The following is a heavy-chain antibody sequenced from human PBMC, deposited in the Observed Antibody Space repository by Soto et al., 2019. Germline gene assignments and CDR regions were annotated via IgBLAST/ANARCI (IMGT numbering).Heavy chain of an antibody. J-gene: IGHJ4*02. D-gene: IGHD1-26*01. CDR1: GFTFSSYS. CDR2: ISSSSSTI. CDR3: ASFYPLESGDY. Sequence: EVQLVESGGGLVQPGGSLRLSCAASGFTFSSYSMNWVRQAPGKGLEWVSYISSSSSTIYYADSVKGRFTISRDNAKNSLHLQMNSLRAEDTAVYYCASFYPLESGDYWGQGTLVTVSS. V-gene: IGHV3-48*01.